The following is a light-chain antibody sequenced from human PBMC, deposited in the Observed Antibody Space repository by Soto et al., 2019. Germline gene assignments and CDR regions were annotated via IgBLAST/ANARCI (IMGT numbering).Light chain of an antibody. Sequence: EIVLTQSPGTLSLSPGERATLSCRASQSVSTSYLAWYQQKPGQAPRLLIYGASSRATGIPDRFSGSGSGTDCTLTISRLEPEDFAVYYCQQYGSSPWPFGQGTKVEIK. CDR1: QSVSTSY. CDR3: QQYGSSPWP. J-gene: IGKJ1*01. CDR2: GAS. V-gene: IGKV3-20*01.